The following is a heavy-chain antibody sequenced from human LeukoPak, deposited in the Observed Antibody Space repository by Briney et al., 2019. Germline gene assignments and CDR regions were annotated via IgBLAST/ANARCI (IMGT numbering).Heavy chain of an antibody. D-gene: IGHD6-19*01. CDR2: INIYNGNT. Sequence: GASVKVSCKASGYTFTSYGISWVRQAPGQGLEWMGWINIYNGNTNYAQKVQGRVTMTTDTSTSTAYMELRSLRSDDTAVYYCARDPHEFSTGWSQFDYWGQGTLVTVSS. CDR1: GYTFTSYG. V-gene: IGHV1-18*01. J-gene: IGHJ4*02. CDR3: ARDPHEFSTGWSQFDY.